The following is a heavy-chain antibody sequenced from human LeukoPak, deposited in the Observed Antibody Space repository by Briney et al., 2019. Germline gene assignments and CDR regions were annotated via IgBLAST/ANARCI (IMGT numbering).Heavy chain of an antibody. CDR2: ISGSGGST. CDR1: GFTFSSYA. V-gene: IGHV3-23*01. D-gene: IGHD1-26*01. CDR3: ARTRPYIQATEPFDP. Sequence: PGGSLRLSCAASGFTFSSYAMSWVRQAPGKGLEWVSAISGSGGSTYYADAVKGRFTISRDNSKNTLYLQMNSLRAEDTAVYYCARTRPYIQATEPFDPWGQGTLVTVSS. J-gene: IGHJ5*02.